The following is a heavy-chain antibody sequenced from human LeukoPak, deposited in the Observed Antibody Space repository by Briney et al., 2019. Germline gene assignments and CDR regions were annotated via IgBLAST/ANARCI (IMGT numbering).Heavy chain of an antibody. CDR2: INQDGSKK. CDR3: AKWGPHCVGDYCPALDS. J-gene: IGHJ4*02. D-gene: IGHD2-21*02. Sequence: GGSLRLSCVASRFTFSNYWMSWVRQAPGEGLEWVANINQDGSKKVYADSMKGRFTISRDNAKESLYLQLNSLRADDTAVYYCAKWGPHCVGDYCPALDSWGQGTLVTVSS. V-gene: IGHV3-7*01. CDR1: RFTFSNYW.